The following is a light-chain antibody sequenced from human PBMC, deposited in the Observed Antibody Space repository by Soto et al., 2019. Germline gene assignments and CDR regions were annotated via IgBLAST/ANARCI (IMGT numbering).Light chain of an antibody. CDR1: QSVSSSY. V-gene: IGKV3-20*01. CDR3: QQDGSLQWK. Sequence: NALTLPLGTLSSSDIEIATHSYRASQSVSSSYLAWYQQKPGQAPRLLIYGASSRATGIPDRFSGSGSGTDFTLTICRLEPEDFAVYCCQQDGSLQWKFCQGTKVDIK. CDR2: GAS. J-gene: IGKJ1*01.